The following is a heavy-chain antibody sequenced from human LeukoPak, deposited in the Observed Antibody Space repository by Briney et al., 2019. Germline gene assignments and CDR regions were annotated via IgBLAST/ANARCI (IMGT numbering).Heavy chain of an antibody. CDR2: ISAYNGNT. CDR3: ARALGGSYYRSGLNY. V-gene: IGHV1-18*01. Sequence: ASVKVSCKASGYTFTSYGISWVRQAPGQGLEWMGWISAYNGNTNYAQKLQGRVTMTTDTSTSTAYMELSRLRSDDTAVYYCARALGGSYYRSGLNYWGQGALVTVSS. J-gene: IGHJ4*02. CDR1: GYTFTSYG. D-gene: IGHD1-26*01.